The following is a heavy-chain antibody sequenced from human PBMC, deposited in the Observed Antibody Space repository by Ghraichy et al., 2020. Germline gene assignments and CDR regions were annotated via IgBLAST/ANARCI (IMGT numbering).Heavy chain of an antibody. Sequence: GGSLRLSCVGSGFTFSSYSMNWVRLSPGKGLEWVSYITSSSRTVFYADSVKGRFTISRDNAQNSLYLQMNSLRDEDTAVYYCARGSRVVRFYYYDGMDVWGQGTTVTVSS. CDR2: ITSSSRTV. J-gene: IGHJ6*02. D-gene: IGHD4-23*01. V-gene: IGHV3-48*02. CDR3: ARGSRVVRFYYYDGMDV. CDR1: GFTFSSYS.